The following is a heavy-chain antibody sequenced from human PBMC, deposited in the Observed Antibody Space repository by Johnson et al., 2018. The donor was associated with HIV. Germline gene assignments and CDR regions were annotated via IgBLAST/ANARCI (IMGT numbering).Heavy chain of an antibody. V-gene: IGHV3-53*01. D-gene: IGHD1-14*01. CDR1: GFTVSSNY. CDR3: ARGDRGGFDL. Sequence: EVQLVESGGGLIQPGGSLRLSCAASGFTVSSNYMSWVRQAPGKGLEWVSGITWHGGSTGYAASVKGRFTNSRDNAKTRVYLQMDNLRVEDPAVYYCARGDRGGFDLWGQGTMVTVSS. CDR2: ITWHGGST. J-gene: IGHJ3*01.